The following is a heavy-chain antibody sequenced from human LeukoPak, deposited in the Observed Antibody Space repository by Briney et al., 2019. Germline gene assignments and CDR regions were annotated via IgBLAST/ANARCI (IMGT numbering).Heavy chain of an antibody. CDR3: ARARGGYGDYGSWFDP. Sequence: SETLSLTCTVSGDSISGYYWNWIRQPPGKGLEWIGFVHYSESTNYNPFLKSRVTIAVDISKNQFSLNLSSVTAADTAVYYCARARGGYGDYGSWFDPWGQGTLVPVSS. CDR1: GDSISGYY. J-gene: IGHJ5*02. D-gene: IGHD4-17*01. CDR2: VHYSEST. V-gene: IGHV4-59*01.